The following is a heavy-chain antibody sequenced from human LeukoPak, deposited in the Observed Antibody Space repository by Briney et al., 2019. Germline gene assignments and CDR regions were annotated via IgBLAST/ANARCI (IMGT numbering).Heavy chain of an antibody. CDR1: GGTFSSYA. D-gene: IGHD6-13*01. V-gene: IGHV1-2*06. CDR2: INPNSGGT. J-gene: IGHJ4*02. CDR3: ARGDIAAPDY. Sequence: ASVKVSCKASGGTFSSYAISWVRQAPGQGLEWMGRINPNSGGTNYAQKFQGRVTRTRDTSISTAYMELSRLRSDDTAVYYCARGDIAAPDYWGQGTLVTVSS.